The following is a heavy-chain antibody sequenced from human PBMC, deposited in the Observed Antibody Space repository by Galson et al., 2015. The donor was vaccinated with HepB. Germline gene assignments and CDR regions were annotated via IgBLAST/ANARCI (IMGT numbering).Heavy chain of an antibody. CDR2: ISYDGSNK. D-gene: IGHD3-10*01. J-gene: IGHJ6*02. CDR3: ARANTYGSGSHYYYGMDV. V-gene: IGHV3-30*03. Sequence: SLRLSCAASGFTFSNYGMHWVRQAPGKGLEWVAVISYDGSNKYYADSVKGRLTISRDNSKNMLYLQMNSLRTDDTAVYYCARANTYGSGSHYYYGMDVWGQGTTVTVSS. CDR1: GFTFSNYG.